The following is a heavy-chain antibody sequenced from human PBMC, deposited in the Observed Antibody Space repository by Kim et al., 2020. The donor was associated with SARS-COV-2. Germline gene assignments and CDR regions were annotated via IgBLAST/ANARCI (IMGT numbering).Heavy chain of an antibody. J-gene: IGHJ4*02. D-gene: IGHD3-22*01. CDR3: AIQVVVITSSPHYYFDY. CDR2: IIPIFGTA. Sequence: SVKVSCKASGGTFSSYAISWVRQAPGQGLEWMGGIIPIFGTANYAQKFQGRVTITADESTSTAYMELSSLRSEDTAVYYCAIQVVVITSSPHYYFDYWGQGTLVTVSS. CDR1: GGTFSSYA. V-gene: IGHV1-69*13.